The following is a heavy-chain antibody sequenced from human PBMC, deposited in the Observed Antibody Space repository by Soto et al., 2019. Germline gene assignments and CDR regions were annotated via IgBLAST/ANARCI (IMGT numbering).Heavy chain of an antibody. J-gene: IGHJ4*01. CDR1: GYRFTSSW. Sequence: LVESVKISCAASGYRFTSSWITWVRQISGKGLEWMATIDPTNSQINYNPSFRGHVTLSVDKSASTAYLEWISVRASDTAIYYCARLRGVGGGGDYWGQGTQVTVSS. CDR3: ARLRGVGGGGDY. D-gene: IGHD3-10*01. CDR2: IDPTNSQI. V-gene: IGHV5-10-1*01.